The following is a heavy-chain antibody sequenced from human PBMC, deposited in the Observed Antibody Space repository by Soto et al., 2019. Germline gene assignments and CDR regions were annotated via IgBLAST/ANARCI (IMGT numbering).Heavy chain of an antibody. V-gene: IGHV4-61*01. J-gene: IGHJ5*02. CDR2: MYYSGST. CDR3: AGGRGHENNGFDP. Sequence: QVQLQESGPGLVKPSETLSLTCTVSGGSVSSPTYYWSWIRQPPGKGLEWIGYMYYSGSTTYNPSLKSRVAMSLDTAKNQFSLKLSYVTAADTAVYYCAGGRGHENNGFDPWGQGTLVTVSS. D-gene: IGHD3-10*01. CDR1: GGSVSSPTYY.